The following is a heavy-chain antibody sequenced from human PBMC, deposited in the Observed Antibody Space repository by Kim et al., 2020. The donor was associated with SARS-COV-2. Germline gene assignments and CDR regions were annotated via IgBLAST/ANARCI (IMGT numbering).Heavy chain of an antibody. D-gene: IGHD6-25*01. CDR1: GFTFSSYA. Sequence: GGSLRLSCAASGFTFSSYAMHWVRQAPGKGLEWVAVITHDGSNKYYADSVKGRFTITRATSKNTLYLQMNSLRAEDTAGYYCAREVEDVVAAAHDYDGM. CDR3: AREVEDVVAAAHDYDGM. J-gene: IGHJ6*01. V-gene: IGHV3-30-3*01. CDR2: ITHDGSNK.